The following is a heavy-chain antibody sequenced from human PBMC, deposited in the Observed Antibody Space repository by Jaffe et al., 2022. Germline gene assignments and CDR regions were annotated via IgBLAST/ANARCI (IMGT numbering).Heavy chain of an antibody. CDR3: AKEDYGDYDWFDP. V-gene: IGHV3-30*02. Sequence: QVQLVESGGGVVQPGGSLRLSCAASGFTFSSYGMHWVRQAPGKGLEWVAFIRYDGSNKYYADSVKGRFTISRDNSKNTLYLQMNSLRAEDTAVYYCAKEDYGDYDWFDPWGQGTLVTVSS. CDR1: GFTFSSYG. J-gene: IGHJ5*02. CDR2: IRYDGSNK. D-gene: IGHD4-17*01.